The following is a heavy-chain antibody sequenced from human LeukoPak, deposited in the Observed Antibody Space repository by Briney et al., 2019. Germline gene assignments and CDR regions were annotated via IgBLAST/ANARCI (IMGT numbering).Heavy chain of an antibody. V-gene: IGHV4-34*01. Sequence: SETLSLTCAVYGGSFSGYYWSWIRQPLGKGLEWIGEINHSGSTNYNPSLKSRVTISVDTSKNQLSLKLSSVTAADTAVYYCAGPYDSSGFYSGPFDYWGQGTLVTVSS. CDR3: AGPYDSSGFYSGPFDY. D-gene: IGHD3-22*01. CDR1: GGSFSGYY. J-gene: IGHJ4*02. CDR2: INHSGST.